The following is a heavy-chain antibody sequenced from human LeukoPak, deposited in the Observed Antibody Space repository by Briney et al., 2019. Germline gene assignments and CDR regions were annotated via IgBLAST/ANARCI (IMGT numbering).Heavy chain of an antibody. Sequence: APVKVSCKASGYTFTDYFLHWVRQAPGQGLEWMGWINPNSGGTNYAQKFQGRVTMTRDTSISTAYMDLSRLRSDDTAVYYCARGAPDIYYYSYMDVWGKGTTVTISS. CDR1: GYTFTDYF. CDR2: INPNSGGT. CDR3: ARGAPDIYYYSYMDV. J-gene: IGHJ6*03. V-gene: IGHV1-2*02.